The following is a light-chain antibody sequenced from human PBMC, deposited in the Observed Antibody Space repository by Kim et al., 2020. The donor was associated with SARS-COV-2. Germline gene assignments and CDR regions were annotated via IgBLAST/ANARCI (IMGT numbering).Light chain of an antibody. CDR3: QQYGSSPLT. Sequence: ENVLTQSPVTVSLSPGDRASLSCRASHSVSSSYLAWYQQKPGQAPRLLIYGASSRATGIPDRFSGSGSRTDFTLTSSRLEPEDVAVYYCQQYGSSPLTFGGGTKVDIK. CDR1: HSVSSSY. J-gene: IGKJ4*01. V-gene: IGKV3-20*01. CDR2: GAS.